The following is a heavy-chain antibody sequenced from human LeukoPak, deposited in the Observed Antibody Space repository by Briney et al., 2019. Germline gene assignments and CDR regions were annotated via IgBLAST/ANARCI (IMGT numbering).Heavy chain of an antibody. Sequence: ASVKVSCKASGYTFTSYYMHWVRQAPGQGLEWMGIINPSGGSTSYAQKLQGRVTMTTDTSTSTAYMELRSLRSDDTAVYYCARDPGPITMIVVVPFDYWGQGTLVTVSS. J-gene: IGHJ4*02. V-gene: IGHV1-46*01. CDR1: GYTFTSYY. D-gene: IGHD3-22*01. CDR2: INPSGGST. CDR3: ARDPGPITMIVVVPFDY.